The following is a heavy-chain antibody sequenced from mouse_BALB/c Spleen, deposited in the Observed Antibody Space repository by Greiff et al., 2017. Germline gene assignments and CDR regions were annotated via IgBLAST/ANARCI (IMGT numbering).Heavy chain of an antibody. CDR2: IWAGGST. CDR3: AREGYYDYDEGFAY. J-gene: IGHJ3*01. D-gene: IGHD2-4*01. Sequence: VQLKESGPGLVAPSQSLSITCTVSGFSLTSYGVHWVRQPPGKGLEWLGVIWAGGSTNYNSALMSRLSISKDNSKSQVFLKMNSLQTDDTAMYYCAREGYYDYDEGFAYWGQGTLVTVSA. CDR1: GFSLTSYG. V-gene: IGHV2-9*02.